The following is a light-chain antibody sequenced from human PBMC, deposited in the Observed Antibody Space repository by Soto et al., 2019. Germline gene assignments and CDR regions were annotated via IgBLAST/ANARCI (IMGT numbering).Light chain of an antibody. CDR3: QQCDTYPFT. CDR1: QGNIKY. J-gene: IGKJ3*01. CDR2: AIS. V-gene: IGKV1-16*01. Sequence: DIQMTQSPSSLSASVGDRVTITCRASQGNIKYLAWFQQKAGKAPKSLIFAISNLQSGVPSRFSGSGSGTDFTLTISSLQAEDFATYYCQQCDTYPFTFGPRTTVDIK.